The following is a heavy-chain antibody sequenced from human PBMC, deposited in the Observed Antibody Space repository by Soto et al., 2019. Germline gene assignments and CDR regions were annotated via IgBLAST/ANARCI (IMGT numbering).Heavy chain of an antibody. CDR2: IRSRAYGGTM. D-gene: IGHD3-10*01. Sequence: EVQLVDSGGGLKQPGRSLRLSCTASGYIFGDFGVSWFRQAPEKGLEWVGFIRSRAYGGTMEYAASVKGRFTISRDDSKSIAYLQMNGLKTEDTAVYYCTKIYGSGIYLPDYWGQGTLVIVSS. V-gene: IGHV3-49*03. J-gene: IGHJ4*02. CDR3: TKIYGSGIYLPDY. CDR1: GYIFGDFG.